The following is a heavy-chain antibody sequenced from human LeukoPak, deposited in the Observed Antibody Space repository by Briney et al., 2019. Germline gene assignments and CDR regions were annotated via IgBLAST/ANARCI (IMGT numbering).Heavy chain of an antibody. D-gene: IGHD2-15*01. CDR3: ARGALYCSGGSCYLQGAYYFDY. CDR2: ISAYNGNT. J-gene: IGHJ4*02. Sequence: ASVKVSFKASGYTFTSYGISWVRQAPGQGLEWMGWISAYNGNTNYAQKLQGRVTMTTDTSTNTAYMELRSLRSDDTAVYYCARGALYCSGGSCYLQGAYYFDYWGQGTLVTVSS. CDR1: GYTFTSYG. V-gene: IGHV1-18*01.